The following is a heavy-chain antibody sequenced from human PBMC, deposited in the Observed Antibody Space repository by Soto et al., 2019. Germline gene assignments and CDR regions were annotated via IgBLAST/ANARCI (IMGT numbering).Heavy chain of an antibody. CDR1: GFTFSSYA. D-gene: IGHD3-3*01. Sequence: LRLSCAASGFTFSSYAMSWVRQAPGKGLEWVSTLSGSGGNTYYADSVRGLFTISRDNSKNTLYLQMNSLRAEDTAVYYCAKVNTIFGMEYYYYGMDVWGQGTTVTVSS. CDR3: AKVNTIFGMEYYYYGMDV. J-gene: IGHJ6*02. CDR2: LSGSGGNT. V-gene: IGHV3-23*01.